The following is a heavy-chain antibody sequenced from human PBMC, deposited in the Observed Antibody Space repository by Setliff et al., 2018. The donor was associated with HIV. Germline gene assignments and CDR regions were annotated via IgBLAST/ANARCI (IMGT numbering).Heavy chain of an antibody. V-gene: IGHV5-51*01. CDR2: IYPRDSDI. CDR3: ARRGYSGFEGAWFDD. D-gene: IGHD5-12*01. Sequence: GESLKISCQGSGYSFTSYWIGWVRQMPGKGLEWMGSIYPRDSDIKYSPSFQGQVTISADKSTSTVYLELTNLKASDSGVYYCARRGYSGFEGAWFDDWGQGTLVTVSS. CDR1: GYSFTSYW. J-gene: IGHJ4*02.